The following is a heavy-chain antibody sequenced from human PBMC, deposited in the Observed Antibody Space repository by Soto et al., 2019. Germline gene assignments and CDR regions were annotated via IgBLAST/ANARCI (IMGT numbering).Heavy chain of an antibody. Sequence: ASVKVSCKASGYTFTSYGISWVRQAPGQGLEWMGWVSAYNGNTNYAQKLQGRVTMTTDTSTSTAYMELRSLRSDDTAVYYCALYYYGSGSRGGYYYYYGMDVWGQGTTVTVSS. CDR2: VSAYNGNT. CDR3: ALYYYGSGSRGGYYYYYGMDV. V-gene: IGHV1-18*01. CDR1: GYTFTSYG. D-gene: IGHD3-10*01. J-gene: IGHJ6*02.